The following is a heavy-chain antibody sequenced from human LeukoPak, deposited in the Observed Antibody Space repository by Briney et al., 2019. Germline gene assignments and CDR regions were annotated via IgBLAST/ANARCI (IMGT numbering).Heavy chain of an antibody. Sequence: GGSLRLSCATSGFTFSSYAMSWVRQAPGKGLEWVSAISGSGGSTYYADSVKGRFTISRDDAKNSLYLQMNSLRVEDTAVYYCARGLQYNDDFDIWGQGTMVTVSS. CDR2: ISGSGGST. CDR3: ARGLQYNDDFDI. V-gene: IGHV3-23*01. CDR1: GFTFSSYA. J-gene: IGHJ3*02. D-gene: IGHD2-2*02.